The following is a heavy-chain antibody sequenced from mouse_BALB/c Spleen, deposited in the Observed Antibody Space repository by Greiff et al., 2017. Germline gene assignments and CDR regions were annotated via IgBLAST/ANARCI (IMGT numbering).Heavy chain of an antibody. CDR2: ISNGGGST. D-gene: IGHD3-3*01. V-gene: IGHV5-12-2*01. CDR1: GFTFSSYT. Sequence: EVQLQESGGGLVQPGGSLKLSCAASGFTFSSYTMSWVSQTPEKRLEWVAYISNGGGSTYYPDTVKGRFTISRDNAKNTLYLQMSSLKSEDTAMYYCARTLGFFYAMDYWGQGTSVTVSS. J-gene: IGHJ4*01. CDR3: ARTLGFFYAMDY.